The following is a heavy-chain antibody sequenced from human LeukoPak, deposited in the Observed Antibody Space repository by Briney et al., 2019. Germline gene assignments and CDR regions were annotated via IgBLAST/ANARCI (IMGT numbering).Heavy chain of an antibody. CDR3: ARATRWFGELLGYFDY. Sequence: PGRSLRLSCAASGFTFSSYVMHWVRQAPGKGLEWVSAISGSGGSIYYADSVKGRFTISRDNAKNSLYLQMNSLRAEDTAVYYCARATRWFGELLGYFDYWGQGTLVTVSS. CDR1: GFTFSSYV. V-gene: IGHV3-21*01. J-gene: IGHJ4*02. CDR2: ISGSGGSI. D-gene: IGHD3-10*01.